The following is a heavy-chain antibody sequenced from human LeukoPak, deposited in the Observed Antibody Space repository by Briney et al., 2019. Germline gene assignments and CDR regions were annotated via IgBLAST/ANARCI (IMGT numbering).Heavy chain of an antibody. CDR2: FTGGFGAK. D-gene: IGHD6-19*01. V-gene: IGHV3-23*01. CDR1: GFTFSSFA. CDR3: AKDTPLTTYTSGWSSNSFDY. Sequence: GGSLRLSCTVSGFTFSSFAMSWVRQAPGKGLEWVSTFTGGFGAKYYADSVKGRFTISRDNSKDTLYLQMHSLRAEDTAVYFCAKDTPLTTYTSGWSSNSFDYWGQGTLVAVSS. J-gene: IGHJ4*02.